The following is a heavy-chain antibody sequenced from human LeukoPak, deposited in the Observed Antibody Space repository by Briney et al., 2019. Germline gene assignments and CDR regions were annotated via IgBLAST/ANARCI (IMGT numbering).Heavy chain of an antibody. V-gene: IGHV1-18*01. J-gene: IGHJ6*02. D-gene: IGHD1-20*01. Sequence: ASVKVSCKASGYTFTSYGISWVRQAPGQGLEWMGWISAYNGNTNYAQKLQGRVTMTTDTSTSTAYMELRSLRSDDTAVYYCARVYNWNDVGYGMDVWGQGTTVTVSS. CDR1: GYTFTSYG. CDR2: ISAYNGNT. CDR3: ARVYNWNDVGYGMDV.